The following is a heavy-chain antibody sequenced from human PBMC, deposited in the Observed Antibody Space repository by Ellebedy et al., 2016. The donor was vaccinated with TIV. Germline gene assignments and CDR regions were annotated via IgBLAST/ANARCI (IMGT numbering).Heavy chain of an antibody. CDR2: IKSKTDDGTT. CDR3: SWAVAGYFDY. D-gene: IGHD6-19*01. Sequence: GGSLRLSCAASGFTVSSNYMSWVRQAPGKGLKWVGRIKSKTDDGTTDYAAPVKGRFTISRDDSENTLYLQMSSLKTEDTAVYYCSWAVAGYFDYWGQGTLVTVSS. V-gene: IGHV3-15*01. J-gene: IGHJ4*02. CDR1: GFTVSSNY.